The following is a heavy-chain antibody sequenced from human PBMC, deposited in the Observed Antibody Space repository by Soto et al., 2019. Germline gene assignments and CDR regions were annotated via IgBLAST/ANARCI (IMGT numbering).Heavy chain of an antibody. D-gene: IGHD6-19*01. J-gene: IGHJ4*02. CDR1: GFTFSNYW. CDR3: AKDLYIAVAGFFDY. Sequence: GGSLRLSCAASGFTFSNYWMSWVRPAPGKGLEWVANIKQDGSEKWYVDSVKGRFTISRDNSKNTLYLQMNSLRAEDTAVYYCAKDLYIAVAGFFDYWGQGTLVTVSS. CDR2: IKQDGSEK. V-gene: IGHV3-7*01.